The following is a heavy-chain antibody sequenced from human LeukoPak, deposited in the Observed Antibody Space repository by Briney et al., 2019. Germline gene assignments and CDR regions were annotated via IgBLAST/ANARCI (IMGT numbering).Heavy chain of an antibody. V-gene: IGHV3-9*01. J-gene: IGHJ4*02. Sequence: GGSLRLSCAASGFTFDDYAMHWVRQAPGKGLEWVSGISWNGGSIGYADSVKGRFTISRDNAKNSLYLQMNSLRAEDTALYYCAKAHSSGWYTVDYWGQGTLVTVSS. D-gene: IGHD6-19*01. CDR2: ISWNGGSI. CDR1: GFTFDDYA. CDR3: AKAHSSGWYTVDY.